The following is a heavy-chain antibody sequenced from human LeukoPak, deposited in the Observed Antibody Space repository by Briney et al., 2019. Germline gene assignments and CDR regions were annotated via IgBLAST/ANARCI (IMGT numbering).Heavy chain of an antibody. CDR1: GFIVSSNY. CDR2: IYSGGGT. V-gene: IGHV3-66*01. D-gene: IGHD3-10*01. J-gene: IGHJ4*02. Sequence: GGXXRLSCAASGFIVSSNYMSWVRQAPGKGLEWVSVIYSGGGTYYADSVKGRFTISRDNSKNTLYLQMNSLRAEDTAVYYCARDRSSVRGWDYWGQGTLVTVSS. CDR3: ARDRSSVRGWDY.